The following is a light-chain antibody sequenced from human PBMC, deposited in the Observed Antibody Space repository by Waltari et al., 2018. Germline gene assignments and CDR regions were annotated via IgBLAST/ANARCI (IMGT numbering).Light chain of an antibody. V-gene: IGKV1-5*03. Sequence: DIQMTQSPSTLSASVGDTVTFTWRASESISTWLAWYQQRHGKAPKLLIYKASYLETGVPSRFSGSGSGTEFILTISSLRPDDSATYYCQQYSNYYTFGQGTKLEIK. CDR3: QQYSNYYT. J-gene: IGKJ2*01. CDR1: ESISTW. CDR2: KAS.